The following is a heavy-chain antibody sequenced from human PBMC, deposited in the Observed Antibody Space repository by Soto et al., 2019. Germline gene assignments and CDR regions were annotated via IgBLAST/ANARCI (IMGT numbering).Heavy chain of an antibody. D-gene: IGHD1-1*01. CDR2: ISGSGSP. J-gene: IGHJ4*02. CDR3: SREVQPVVRREYDF. V-gene: IGHV3-21*01. Sequence: GGFLRLSCAVSGFTFSSCTMNWVRQAPGKGLEWVSSISGSGSPYYADSVKGRFTISRDNAKNSLYLQMSSLRAEDTAVYYCSREVQPVVRREYDFWGQGTLVTVSS. CDR1: GFTFSSCT.